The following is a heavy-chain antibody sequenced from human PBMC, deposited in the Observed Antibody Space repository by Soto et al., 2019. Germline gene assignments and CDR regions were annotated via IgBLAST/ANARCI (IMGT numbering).Heavy chain of an antibody. J-gene: IGHJ4*02. D-gene: IGHD3-10*01. CDR3: AKGEYYYGSGTFDY. CDR2: ISWNSGSI. CDR1: GFTFDDYA. Sequence: ESGGGLVQPGRSLRLSCAASGFTFDDYAMHWVRQAPGKGLEWVSGISWNSGSIGYADSVKGRFTISRDNAKNSLYLQMNSLRAEDTALYYCAKGEYYYGSGTFDYWGQGTLVTVSS. V-gene: IGHV3-9*01.